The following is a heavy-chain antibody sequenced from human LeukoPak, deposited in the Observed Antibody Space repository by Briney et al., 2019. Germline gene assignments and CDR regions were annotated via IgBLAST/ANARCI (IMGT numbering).Heavy chain of an antibody. J-gene: IGHJ5*02. D-gene: IGHD6-6*01. Sequence: PSETLSLTCAVYGGSFSGYYWSWIRQPPGKGLEWIGEINHSGSTNYNPSLKSRVTMSVDTSKNQFSLKLSSVTAADTAVYYCARDEWGYSSSPGFDPWGQGTLVTVSS. CDR3: ARDEWGYSSSPGFDP. V-gene: IGHV4-34*01. CDR1: GGSFSGYY. CDR2: INHSGST.